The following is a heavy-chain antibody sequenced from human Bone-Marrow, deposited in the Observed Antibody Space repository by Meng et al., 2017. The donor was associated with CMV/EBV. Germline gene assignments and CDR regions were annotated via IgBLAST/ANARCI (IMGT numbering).Heavy chain of an antibody. D-gene: IGHD3-9*01. CDR3: ARGDWYYFDY. J-gene: IGHJ4*02. CDR2: IYYSGST. V-gene: IGHV4-59*12. CDR1: GGSISSYY. Sequence: SETLSLTCTVSGGSISSYYWSWIRQPPGKGLEWIGYIYYSGSTYYNPSLKGRVTISVDTSNNQFSLKLSSVTAADTAVYYCARGDWYYFDYWGQGTLVTVSS.